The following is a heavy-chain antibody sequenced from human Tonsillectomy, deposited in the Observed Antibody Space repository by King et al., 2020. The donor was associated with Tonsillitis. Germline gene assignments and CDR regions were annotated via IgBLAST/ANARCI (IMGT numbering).Heavy chain of an antibody. D-gene: IGHD3-9*01. J-gene: IGHJ4*02. CDR1: GFIFDDYA. Sequence: VQLVESGGGLVQPGGSLRLSCATSGFIFDDYAMHWVRQAPGKGLEWVSSISWNSNNIGYADSVKGRFTISRDKAKTFLYLQMNSLRDEDTALYYCAKGEHYDFLTGSSEEDWGQGTLVTVSS. CDR2: ISWNSNNI. V-gene: IGHV3-9*01. CDR3: AKGEHYDFLTGSSEED.